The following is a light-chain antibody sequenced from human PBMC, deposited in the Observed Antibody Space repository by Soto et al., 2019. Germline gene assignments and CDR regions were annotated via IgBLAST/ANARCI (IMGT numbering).Light chain of an antibody. CDR2: DAS. CDR3: QHRSSWTIT. CDR1: QSVSSY. J-gene: IGKJ4*01. Sequence: EIVLTQSPATLSLSPGERATLSCRASQSVSSYLVWYQQNPGQDPRLLIYDASTRATGIPARFSGSGSGTDFTLTISRLEPEDFSVYYCQHRSSWTITFGGGTKVEIK. V-gene: IGKV3-11*01.